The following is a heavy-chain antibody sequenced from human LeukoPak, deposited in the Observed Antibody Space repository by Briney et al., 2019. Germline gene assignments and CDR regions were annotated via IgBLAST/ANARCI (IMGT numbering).Heavy chain of an antibody. V-gene: IGHV3-74*01. CDR1: GLTLSSYW. CDR3: AKDAQRGFDYSNSLEH. J-gene: IGHJ4*02. D-gene: IGHD4-11*01. CDR2: IKSDGSST. Sequence: GGSLRLSCVASGLTLSSYWMHWVRQAPGKGLVWVSRIKSDGSSTSYADSVKGRFTISRDNAKNTVYLQMNSLRAEDTAVYYCAKDAQRGFDYSNSLEHWGQGSLVTVSS.